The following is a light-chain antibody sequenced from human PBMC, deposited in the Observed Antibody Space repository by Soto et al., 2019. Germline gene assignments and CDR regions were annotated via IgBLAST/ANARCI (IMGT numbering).Light chain of an antibody. V-gene: IGLV1-47*01. CDR3: ATWDDSLGGL. J-gene: IGLJ3*02. CDR2: RND. Sequence: QAVVTQSPSASGTPGQRVTISCSGGSANIGSNYVYWYQHRPGRAPKLLIHRNDQRPSGVPDRFSGSKSGTSASLAISGLRSEDEAEYYCATWDDSLGGLFGGGTKLTVL. CDR1: SANIGSNY.